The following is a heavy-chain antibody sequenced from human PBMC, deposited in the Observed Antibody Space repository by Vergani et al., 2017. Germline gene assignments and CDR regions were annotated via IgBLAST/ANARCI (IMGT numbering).Heavy chain of an antibody. D-gene: IGHD6-19*01. Sequence: QEQLVQSGSELKKPGASVKVSCKASGYSFNNYAIHWVRQAPGQGLEWMGWINPTTGNPTYARAFTGRFVFSLDTSISTAYLKSGSLKAEDTAVYFCARAKRGRLAVGATDSWGQGTLLTVSS. CDR3: ARAKRGRLAVGATDS. CDR1: GYSFNNYA. V-gene: IGHV7-4-1*01. CDR2: INPTTGNP. J-gene: IGHJ4*02.